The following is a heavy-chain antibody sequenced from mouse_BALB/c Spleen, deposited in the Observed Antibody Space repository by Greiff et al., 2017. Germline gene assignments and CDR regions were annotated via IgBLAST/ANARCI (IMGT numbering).Heavy chain of an antibody. Sequence: SGAELVKPGASVKLSCTASGFNIKDTYMHWVKQRPEQGLEWIGRIDPANGNTKYDPKFQGKATITADTSSNTAYLQLSSLTSEDTAVYYCAYSSGYPFAYWGQGTLVTVSA. CDR1: GFNIKDTY. J-gene: IGHJ3*01. CDR2: IDPANGNT. CDR3: AYSSGYPFAY. D-gene: IGHD3-1*01. V-gene: IGHV14-3*02.